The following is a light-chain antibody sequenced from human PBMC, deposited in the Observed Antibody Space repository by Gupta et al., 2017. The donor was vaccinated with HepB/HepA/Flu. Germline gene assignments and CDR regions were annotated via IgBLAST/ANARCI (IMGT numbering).Light chain of an antibody. CDR2: RAS. CDR3: QQYASSPTT. CDR1: QPITSNF. V-gene: IGKV3-20*01. J-gene: IGKJ1*01. Sequence: IVLTPSPRTLSLSPGARATLACRASQPITSNFLAWYQQQVGQPPRLLIYRASTRPSDIPDRFTGSGSGTDFTLTINRREPGDFGVYYCQQYASSPTTFGQGTKVE.